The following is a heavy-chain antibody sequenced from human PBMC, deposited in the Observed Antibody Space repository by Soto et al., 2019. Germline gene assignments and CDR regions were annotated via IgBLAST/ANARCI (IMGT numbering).Heavy chain of an antibody. J-gene: IGHJ3*02. CDR3: ARRYGYAFDI. V-gene: IGHV4-59*01. CDR1: GGSISSYY. Sequence: QVQLQESGPGLVKPSETLSLTCTVSGGSISSYYWSWIRQPPGKGLEWIGYIYYSGSTNYNPSLTSRVTISVDTSKNQFSLKLSSVTAADTAVYYCARRYGYAFDIGGQGTMVTVSS. D-gene: IGHD4-17*01. CDR2: IYYSGST.